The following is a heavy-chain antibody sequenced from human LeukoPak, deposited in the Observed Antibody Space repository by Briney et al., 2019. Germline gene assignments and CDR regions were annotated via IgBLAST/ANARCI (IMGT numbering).Heavy chain of an antibody. CDR2: ISSSSSYI. CDR1: GFTFSSYS. D-gene: IGHD4-17*01. J-gene: IGHJ5*02. V-gene: IGHV3-21*01. CDR3: ASSTVTTMPPLHNWFDP. Sequence: GGSLRLSCAASGFTFSSYSMNWVRQAPGKGLEWVSSISSSSSYIYYADSVKGRFTISRDNAKNSLYLQMNSLRAEDTAVYYCASSTVTTMPPLHNWFDPWGQGTLVTVSS.